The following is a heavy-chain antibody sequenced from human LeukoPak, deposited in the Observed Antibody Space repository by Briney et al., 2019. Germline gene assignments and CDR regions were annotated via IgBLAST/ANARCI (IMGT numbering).Heavy chain of an antibody. J-gene: IGHJ4*02. CDR3: AREGAAATHRGYFDY. CDR2: IHYSGST. Sequence: SETLSLTCTVSGGSISSGGYYWSWIRQHRGKGLEWIGYIHYSGSTYYNPSLKSRVTISVDTSKNQFALKLNSVTAADTAVYYCAREGAAATHRGYFDYWGQGTLVTVSS. CDR1: GGSISSGGYY. V-gene: IGHV4-31*03. D-gene: IGHD6-13*01.